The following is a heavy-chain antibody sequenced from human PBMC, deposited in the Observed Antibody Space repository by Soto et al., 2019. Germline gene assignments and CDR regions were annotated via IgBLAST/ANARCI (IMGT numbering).Heavy chain of an antibody. CDR3: ARNTITFGGTPTSSEGDFGMDV. J-gene: IGHJ6*02. V-gene: IGHV5-10-1*01. CDR1: GYSFTSYW. CDR2: IYPSGSYT. Sequence: GESLKISCKGSGYSFTSYWIGWVRQMPGKGLEWMGIIYPSGSYTDYSPSFQGHVSLSVDKSVSTAYLQWSSLKASDSAIYYCARNTITFGGTPTSSEGDFGMDVWGHGTAVTVSS. D-gene: IGHD3-16*01.